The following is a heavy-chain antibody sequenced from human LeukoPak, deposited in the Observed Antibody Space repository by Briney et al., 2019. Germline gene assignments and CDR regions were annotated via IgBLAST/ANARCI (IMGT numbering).Heavy chain of an antibody. CDR1: GDSISGYY. D-gene: IGHD3-10*01. J-gene: IGHJ4*02. Sequence: PSETLSLTCTVSGDSISGYYWTWMRQPPGKGLEWIGYIYSSGSTKYNPSLKSRVTISVDTSRNQFSLKLSSVTAADTAVYYCARGRLGGSGSYYNVLDYWGQGTLVTVSS. CDR3: ARGRLGGSGSYYNVLDY. V-gene: IGHV4-59*01. CDR2: IYSSGST.